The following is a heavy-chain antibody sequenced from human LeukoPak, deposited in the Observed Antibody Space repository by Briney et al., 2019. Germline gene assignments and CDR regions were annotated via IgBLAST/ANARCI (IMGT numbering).Heavy chain of an antibody. V-gene: IGHV1-18*01. CDR2: ISAYNGNT. Sequence: ASVKVSCKASGYTFTSYGISWVRQAPGQGLEWMGWISAYNGNTNYAQKLQGRVTMTTDTSTSTAYMELRSLRSDDTAVYYCARDRKYYYGSGRHYYFDYWGQGTLVTVSS. J-gene: IGHJ4*02. CDR3: ARDRKYYYGSGRHYYFDY. D-gene: IGHD3-10*01. CDR1: GYTFTSYG.